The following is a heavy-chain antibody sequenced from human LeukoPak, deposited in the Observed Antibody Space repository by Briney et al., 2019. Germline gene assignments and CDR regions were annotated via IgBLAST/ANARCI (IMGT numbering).Heavy chain of an antibody. V-gene: IGHV1-69*05. CDR3: AGGIVMATTEYSY. J-gene: IGHJ4*02. CDR1: GGTFSSYA. D-gene: IGHD5-24*01. Sequence: SVKVSCKASGGTFSSYAISWVRQAPGQGLEWIGRIIPIFGTANYAQKFQGRVTITTDESTSTAYMELSSLRSEDTAVYYCAGGIVMATTEYSYWGQGTLVTVSS. CDR2: IIPIFGTA.